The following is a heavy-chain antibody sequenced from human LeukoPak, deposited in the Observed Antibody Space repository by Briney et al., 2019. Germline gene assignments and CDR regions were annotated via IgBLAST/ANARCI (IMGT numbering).Heavy chain of an antibody. Sequence: PSETLSLSCTVSGGSISSSSYYWGWIRQPPGKGLEWIGSIYYSGSTYYNPSLKSRVTISVDTSKNQFSLKLSSVTAADTAVYYCARSSEGRYYYDSSGFSFYYYYMDVWGKGTTVTISS. J-gene: IGHJ6*03. CDR3: ARSSEGRYYYDSSGFSFYYYYMDV. V-gene: IGHV4-39*07. D-gene: IGHD3-22*01. CDR2: IYYSGST. CDR1: GGSISSSSYY.